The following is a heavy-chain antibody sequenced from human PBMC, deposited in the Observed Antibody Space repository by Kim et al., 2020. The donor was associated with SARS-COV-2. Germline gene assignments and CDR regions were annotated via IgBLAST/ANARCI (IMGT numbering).Heavy chain of an antibody. CDR1: GGSISSYY. V-gene: IGHV4-59*01. CDR3: ARDSALHYYDSSGYADLDAFDI. Sequence: SETLSLTCTVSGGSISSYYWSWIRQPPGKGLEWIGYIYYSGSTNYNPSLKSRVTISVDTSKNQFSLKLSSVTAADTAVYYCARDSALHYYDSSGYADLDAFDIWGQGTMVTVSS. J-gene: IGHJ3*02. D-gene: IGHD3-22*01. CDR2: IYYSGST.